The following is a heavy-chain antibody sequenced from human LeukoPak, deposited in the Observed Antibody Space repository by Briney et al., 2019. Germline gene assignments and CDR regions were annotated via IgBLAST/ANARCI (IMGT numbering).Heavy chain of an antibody. V-gene: IGHV4-34*01. CDR3: ARSQLQLDYYGMDV. J-gene: IGHJ6*02. Sequence: KPSETLSLTCAVYGGSFTGYYWSWIRQPSGTGLEWIGEINHSGSTNYNPSLKSRVTISVDTSKNQFSLKLSSMTAADTAVYYCARSQLQLDYYGMDVWGQGTTVTVSS. D-gene: IGHD4-11*01. CDR2: INHSGST. CDR1: GGSFTGYY.